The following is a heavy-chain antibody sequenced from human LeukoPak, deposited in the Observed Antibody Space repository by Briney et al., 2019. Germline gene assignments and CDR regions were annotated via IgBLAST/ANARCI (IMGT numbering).Heavy chain of an antibody. D-gene: IGHD1-26*01. J-gene: IGHJ4*02. V-gene: IGHV3-53*01. Sequence: GGSLRLSCAASGFTVSSNYMSWVRQAPGKGLEWVSVIYSGGSTYYAGSVKGRFTISRDNSKNTLYLQMNSLRAEDTAVYYCAKDRVGATLYFDYWGQGTLVTVSS. CDR1: GFTVSSNY. CDR3: AKDRVGATLYFDY. CDR2: IYSGGST.